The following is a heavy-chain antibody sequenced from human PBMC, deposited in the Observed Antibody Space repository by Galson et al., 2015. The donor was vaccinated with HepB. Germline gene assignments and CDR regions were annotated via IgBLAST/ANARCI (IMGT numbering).Heavy chain of an antibody. J-gene: IGHJ5*02. Sequence: SVKVSCKASGYTFTSYYMHWVRQAPGQGLEWMGIINPSDGSTSYAQKLQGRVTMTRDTSTSTVYMELSSLRSEDTAVYYCAREGGRVRGVISWAWYDPWGQGTLVTVSS. CDR1: GYTFTSYY. CDR3: AREGGRVRGVISWAWYDP. V-gene: IGHV1-46*04. D-gene: IGHD3-10*01. CDR2: INPSDGST.